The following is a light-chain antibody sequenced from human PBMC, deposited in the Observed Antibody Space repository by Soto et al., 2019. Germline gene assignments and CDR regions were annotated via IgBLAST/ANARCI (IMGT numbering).Light chain of an antibody. CDR3: MQGTHWPRET. CDR1: QSLVYSDGNTY. J-gene: IGKJ1*01. V-gene: IGKV2-30*01. Sequence: DVVMTQSPLSLPVTLGQPASISCRSSQSLVYSDGNTYLNWFQQRPGQSPRRLIYKVSNRDSGVPDRFSGSGSGTDFNLKSSRVEAEDVGVYSCMQGTHWPRETFGQGTKVEIK. CDR2: KVS.